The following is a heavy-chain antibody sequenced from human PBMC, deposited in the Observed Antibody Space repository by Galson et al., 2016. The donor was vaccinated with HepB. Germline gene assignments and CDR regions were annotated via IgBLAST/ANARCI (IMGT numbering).Heavy chain of an antibody. V-gene: IGHV3-30*04. Sequence: SLRLSCAGSGYVFSTYAMHWVRQAPGKGLEWVAVIPYDGSENYYANPVKGRFTIPKDNSKNTLYLQMNSLRTQDSAVYYCAIGATSYWRHYYGLDLWGQGTTVSVSS. CDR3: AIGATSYWRHYYGLDL. J-gene: IGHJ6*02. CDR2: IPYDGSEN. D-gene: IGHD2-15*01. CDR1: GYVFSTYA.